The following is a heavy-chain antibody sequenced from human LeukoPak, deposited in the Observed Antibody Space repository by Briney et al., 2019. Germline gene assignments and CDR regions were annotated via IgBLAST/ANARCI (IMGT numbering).Heavy chain of an antibody. CDR3: ARENEGGQLVPQSTSHFDY. CDR2: INPNSGGT. Sequence: ASVKVSCKASGGTFSSYAISWVRQAPGQGLEWMGWINPNSGGTNYVQKFQGRVTMTRDTSISTAYMELSRLRSDDTAVYYCARENEGGQLVPQSTSHFDYWGQGTLVTVSS. J-gene: IGHJ4*02. CDR1: GGTFSSYA. D-gene: IGHD6-13*01. V-gene: IGHV1-2*02.